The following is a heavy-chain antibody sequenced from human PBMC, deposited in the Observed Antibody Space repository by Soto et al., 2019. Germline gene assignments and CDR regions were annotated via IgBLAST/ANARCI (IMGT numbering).Heavy chain of an antibody. CDR2: IWYDRSNK. J-gene: IGHJ6*02. CDR1: GFTFSSYG. CDR3: ARDLGLWAGGMDV. Sequence: QVQLVESGGGVVQPGRSLRLSCAASGFTFSSYGMHWVRQAPGKGLEWVAVIWYDRSNKYYADSVKGRFTISRDNSKNTLYLQMNSLRAEDTAVYYCARDLGLWAGGMDVWGQGTTVTVSS. V-gene: IGHV3-33*01. D-gene: IGHD3-10*01.